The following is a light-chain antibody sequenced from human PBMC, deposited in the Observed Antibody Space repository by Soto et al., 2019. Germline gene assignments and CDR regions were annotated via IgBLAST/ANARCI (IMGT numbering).Light chain of an antibody. CDR3: QQYTGPPTT. Sequence: EIALKKSAGSLSLCPGARATLSCLASQSVSSHLDWYQQKPGQAPRLLIYGASTRAAGIPDRFSGSGSGTDFTLTITRLEPEDSAVYFCQQYTGPPTTFGQGTRLEI. J-gene: IGKJ5*01. CDR2: GAS. CDR1: QSVSSH. V-gene: IGKV3-20*01.